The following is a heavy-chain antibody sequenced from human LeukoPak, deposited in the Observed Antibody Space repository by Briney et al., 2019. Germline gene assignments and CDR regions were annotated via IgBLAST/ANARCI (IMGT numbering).Heavy chain of an antibody. CDR1: GLTFSSYA. D-gene: IGHD3-10*01. J-gene: IGHJ4*02. CDR2: ISSNGGST. Sequence: GGSLRLSCAASGLTFSSYAMHWVRQAPGKGLEYVSAISSNGGSTYYANSVKGRFTISRDNSKNTLYLQMGSLRAEDMAVYYCARITMVRVIDYWGQGTLVTVSS. CDR3: ARITMVRVIDY. V-gene: IGHV3-64*01.